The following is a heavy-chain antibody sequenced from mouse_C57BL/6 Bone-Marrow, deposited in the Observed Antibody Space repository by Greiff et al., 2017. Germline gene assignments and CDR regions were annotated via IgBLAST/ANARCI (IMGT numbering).Heavy chain of an antibody. J-gene: IGHJ2*01. V-gene: IGHV5-17*01. CDR3: ARGGYYFDY. Sequence: EVQRVESGGGLVKPGGSLKLSCAASGFTFSDYGMHWVRQAPEKGLEWVAYISSGSSTIYYAEKVKGRFTISRDNTKNTLFLQMTSLRSEDTAMYYCARGGYYFDYWGQGTTLTVSS. CDR1: GFTFSDYG. D-gene: IGHD3-1*01. CDR2: ISSGSSTI.